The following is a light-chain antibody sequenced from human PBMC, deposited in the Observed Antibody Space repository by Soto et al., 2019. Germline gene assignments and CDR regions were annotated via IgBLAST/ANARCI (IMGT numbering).Light chain of an antibody. V-gene: IGKV2-28*01. CDR1: RSLLQANGYTY. Sequence: IVMTQSPLSLTVTPGEPASISCRSSRSLLQANGYTYFHWFLQKPGQSPQLLIYLGYNRAPGVPDRFSGAGSGTDFTLEIRRVEAEDVGVYYCMQTLESRTFGQGTKVEIK. J-gene: IGKJ1*01. CDR3: MQTLESRT. CDR2: LGY.